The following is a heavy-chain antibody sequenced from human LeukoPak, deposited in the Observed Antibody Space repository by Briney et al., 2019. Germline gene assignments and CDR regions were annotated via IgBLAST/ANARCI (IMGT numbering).Heavy chain of an antibody. CDR3: ARTYDSSGYETDY. Sequence: PGKSLKISCKGSGYSFTSYWIGWVRQMPGKGLEWMGIIYPGDSDTRYSPSFQGQVTISADKSISTAYLQWSSLKASDTAMYYCARTYDSSGYETDYWGQGTLVTVSS. D-gene: IGHD3-22*01. V-gene: IGHV5-51*01. CDR2: IYPGDSDT. CDR1: GYSFTSYW. J-gene: IGHJ4*02.